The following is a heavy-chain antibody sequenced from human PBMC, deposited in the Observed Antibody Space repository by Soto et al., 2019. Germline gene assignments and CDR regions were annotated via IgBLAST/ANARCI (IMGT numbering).Heavy chain of an antibody. CDR1: GFTFSSYG. V-gene: IGHV3-30*18. CDR3: AKARRELRYFDWLLSAFDY. J-gene: IGHJ4*02. Sequence: QVQLVESGGGVVQPGRSLRLSCAASGFTFSSYGMHWVRQAPGKGLEWVAVISYDGSNKYYADSVKGRFTISRDNSKNXLXXQMNSLRAEDTAVYYCAKARRELRYFDWLLSAFDYWGQGTLVTVSS. D-gene: IGHD3-9*01. CDR2: ISYDGSNK.